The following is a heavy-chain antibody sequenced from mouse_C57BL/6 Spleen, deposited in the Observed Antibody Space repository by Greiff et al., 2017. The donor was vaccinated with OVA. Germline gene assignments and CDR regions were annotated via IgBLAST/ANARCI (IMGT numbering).Heavy chain of an antibody. J-gene: IGHJ1*03. V-gene: IGHV5-17*01. CDR1: GFTFSDYG. CDR2: ISSGSSTI. Sequence: EVQLQQSGGGLVKPGGSLKLSCAASGFTFSDYGMHWVRQAPEKGLEWVAYISSGSSTIYYADTVKGRFTISRDNAKNTLFLQMTSLRSEDTAMYYCARRWLLRWYFDVWGTGTTVTVSS. CDR3: ARRWLLRWYFDV. D-gene: IGHD2-3*01.